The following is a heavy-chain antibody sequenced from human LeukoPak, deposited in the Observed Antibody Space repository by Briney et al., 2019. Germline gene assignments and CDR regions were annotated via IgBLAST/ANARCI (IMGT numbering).Heavy chain of an antibody. D-gene: IGHD5-24*01. CDR1: GYTFTGYY. J-gene: IGHJ5*02. V-gene: IGHV1-46*01. Sequence: GASVKVSCKASGYTFTGYYMHWVRQAPGQGLEWMGIINHSGGSTSYAQEFQGRVTMTRDMSTSTVYMELSSLRSEDTAVYYCAREGGKVSADGYWFDPWGQGTLVTVSS. CDR3: AREGGKVSADGYWFDP. CDR2: INHSGGST.